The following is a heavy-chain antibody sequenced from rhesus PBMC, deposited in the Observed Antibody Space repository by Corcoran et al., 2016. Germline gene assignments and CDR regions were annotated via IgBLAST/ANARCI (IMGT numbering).Heavy chain of an antibody. CDR3: VRFGDTAGTVRPSLDV. D-gene: IGHD5-42*01. CDR2: ICGSVSST. V-gene: IGHV4-169*01. J-gene: IGHJ5-2*02. Sequence: QLQLQESGPGLVKPSETLSVTCAVSGGSISSSYWSWIRQAPGKGLEWIGYICGSVSSTNYNPSLKSRGTLSLETSKNHVSLKLCSVTAADPAVYYCVRFGDTAGTVRPSLDVWGRGVLVTVSS. CDR1: GGSISSSY.